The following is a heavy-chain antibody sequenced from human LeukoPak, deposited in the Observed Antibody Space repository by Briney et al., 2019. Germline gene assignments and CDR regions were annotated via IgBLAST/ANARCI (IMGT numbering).Heavy chain of an antibody. CDR2: IIPMMGIA. D-gene: IGHD6-19*01. CDR1: GGTLRRHT. J-gene: IGHJ4*02. V-gene: IGHV1-69*02. Sequence: SVKVSCKASGGTLRRHTITWVRQAPGQGLEWMGRIIPMMGIANYAQKFQGRVTITADTSTDTAYTDLISLRSEDTAVYYCASRSHKTIVGADTREVGDYWGQGTLVTVSS. CDR3: ASRSHKTIVGADTREVGDY.